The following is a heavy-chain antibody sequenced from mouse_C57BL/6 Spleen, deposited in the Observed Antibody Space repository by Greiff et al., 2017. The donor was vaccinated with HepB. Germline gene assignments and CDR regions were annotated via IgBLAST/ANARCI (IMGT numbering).Heavy chain of an antibody. Sequence: VKLVESGPGILQPSQTLSLTCSFSGFSLSTFGMGVGWIRQPSGKGLEWLAHIWWDDDKYYNPALKSRLAISKDTSKNQVFLKIANVDTADTATYYCARNPFITTVVAAYYYAMDYWGQGTSVTVSS. V-gene: IGHV8-8*01. CDR2: IWWDDDK. CDR1: GFSLSTFGMG. J-gene: IGHJ4*01. CDR3: ARNPFITTVVAAYYYAMDY. D-gene: IGHD1-1*01.